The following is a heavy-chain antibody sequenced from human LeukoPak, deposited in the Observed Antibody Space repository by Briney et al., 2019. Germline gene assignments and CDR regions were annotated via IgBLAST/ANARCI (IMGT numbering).Heavy chain of an antibody. J-gene: IGHJ3*02. D-gene: IGHD2-15*01. CDR3: ARTACSGGTCYSQRGAFDI. Sequence: SETLSLTCTVSGGSISSPIYYWGWIRQPPGKGLEWIGSIYYSGSTYDNPSLKSRVTISVDTSKNQFSLKLSSLTAADTAVYYCARTACSGGTCYSQRGAFDIWGQGTMVTVSS. CDR1: GGSISSPIYY. V-gene: IGHV4-39*07. CDR2: IYYSGST.